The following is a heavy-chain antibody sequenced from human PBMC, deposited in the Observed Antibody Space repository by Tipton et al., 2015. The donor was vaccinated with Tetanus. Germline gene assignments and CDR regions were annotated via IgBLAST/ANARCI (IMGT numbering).Heavy chain of an antibody. CDR3: ARVLRYSTSGGWDDAFDI. CDR2: INYDGST. CDR1: GGTFNNYF. D-gene: IGHD2-15*01. Sequence: TLSLTCAVYGGTFNNYFWTWIRQPPGKGLEWIGEINYDGSTNYSPSLKSRVTLSLDTTKKQVSLKLSSVTAADTAVYFCARVLRYSTSGGWDDAFDIWGQGTRVTVSS. V-gene: IGHV4-34*01. J-gene: IGHJ3*02.